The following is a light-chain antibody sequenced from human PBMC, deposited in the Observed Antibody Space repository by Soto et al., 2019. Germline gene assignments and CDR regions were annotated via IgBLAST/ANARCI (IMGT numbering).Light chain of an antibody. Sequence: DIQMTQSPSTLSASVGDRVTITCRASQSISSWLAWYQQKPGKAPKLLIYDASSLESGVPSRFSGSGSGPEFNLTLSSLQPDDFATYYCQQYNSYSWTFGQGTKVEIK. CDR1: QSISSW. CDR2: DAS. J-gene: IGKJ1*01. V-gene: IGKV1-5*01. CDR3: QQYNSYSWT.